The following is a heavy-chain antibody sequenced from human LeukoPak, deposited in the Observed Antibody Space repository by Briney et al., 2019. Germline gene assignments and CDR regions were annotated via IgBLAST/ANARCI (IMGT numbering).Heavy chain of an antibody. CDR3: AKAAYSSSSSYYYYYYYMDV. CDR1: GFSFSNFA. V-gene: IGHV3-43*02. Sequence: GGSLRLSCAASGFSFSNFAMNWVRLAPGKGLEWVSSISGSGGNTYYADSVNGRVTISRDNSKNSLYLQMNSLRAEDTALYYCAKAAYSSSSSYYYYYYYMDVWGKGTTVTVSS. D-gene: IGHD6-6*01. CDR2: ISGSGGNT. J-gene: IGHJ6*03.